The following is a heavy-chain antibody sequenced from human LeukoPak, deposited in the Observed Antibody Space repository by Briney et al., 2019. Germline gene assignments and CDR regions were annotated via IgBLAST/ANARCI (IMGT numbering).Heavy chain of an antibody. V-gene: IGHV4-34*01. CDR2: INHSGST. CDR3: ARGRTYYDFWSGYAGGYYFDY. Sequence: PSETLSLTCAVYGGPFSGYYWSWIRQPPGKGLEWIGEINHSGSTNYNPSLKSRVTISVDTSKNQFSLKLSSVTAADTAVYYCARGRTYYDFWSGYAGGYYFDYWGQGTLVTVSS. CDR1: GGPFSGYY. J-gene: IGHJ4*02. D-gene: IGHD3-3*01.